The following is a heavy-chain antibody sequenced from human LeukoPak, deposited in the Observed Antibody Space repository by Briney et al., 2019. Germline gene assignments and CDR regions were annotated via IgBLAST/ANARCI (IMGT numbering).Heavy chain of an antibody. D-gene: IGHD3-10*01. J-gene: IGHJ4*02. CDR3: ASSKGPFYGSGSYYHSTFDY. V-gene: IGHV4-4*07. CDR1: GGSISSYY. CDR2: IYTSGST. Sequence: SETLSLTCTVSGGSISSYYWSWIRQPAGKGLEWIGRIYTSGSTNYNPSLKSRVTMSVDTSKNQFSLKLSSVTAADTAVYYCASSKGPFYGSGSYYHSTFDYWGQGTLVTVSS.